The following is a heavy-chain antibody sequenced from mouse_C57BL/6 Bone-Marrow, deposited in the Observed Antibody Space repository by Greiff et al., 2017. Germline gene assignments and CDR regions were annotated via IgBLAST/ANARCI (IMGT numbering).Heavy chain of an antibody. J-gene: IGHJ3*01. CDR1: GYTFTSYG. CDR3: ARDDDGYGFAY. Sequence: VQLQQSGAELARPWASVKLSCKASGYTFTSYGLSWVKQRTGQGLEWIGEIYPRSGDTYYNEKFMGKATLTADKSSSTAYMELRSLTSEDSAVYFCARDDDGYGFAYWGQGTLVTVSA. D-gene: IGHD2-3*01. V-gene: IGHV1-81*01. CDR2: IYPRSGDT.